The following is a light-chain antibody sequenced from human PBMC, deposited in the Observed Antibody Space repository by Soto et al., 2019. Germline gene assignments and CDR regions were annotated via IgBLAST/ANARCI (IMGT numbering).Light chain of an antibody. CDR2: EVS. Sequence: QSALTQPPSASGSPGQSVTISCTGTSSDVGGYNYVSRYQQHPGKAPKLMIYEVSKRPSGVPDRFSGSKSGNTASLTVSGLQAEDEADYYCSSYAGSKNFVVFGGGTKLTVL. CDR3: SSYAGSKNFVV. V-gene: IGLV2-8*01. CDR1: SSDVGGYNY. J-gene: IGLJ2*01.